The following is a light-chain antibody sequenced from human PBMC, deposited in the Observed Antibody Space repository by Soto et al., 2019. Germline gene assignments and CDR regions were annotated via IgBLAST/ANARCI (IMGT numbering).Light chain of an antibody. V-gene: IGKV1-5*03. CDR1: QTINNW. CDR3: QQYNSYSHYT. Sequence: DIQVTQSPSTLSASVGDRVTITCRASQTINNWLAWYQEKPGKAPKLLIYKASSLASGVPSRFSGCGSGTEFTLTISSLQPDDFATYYCQQYNSYSHYTFGQGTKLEIK. CDR2: KAS. J-gene: IGKJ2*01.